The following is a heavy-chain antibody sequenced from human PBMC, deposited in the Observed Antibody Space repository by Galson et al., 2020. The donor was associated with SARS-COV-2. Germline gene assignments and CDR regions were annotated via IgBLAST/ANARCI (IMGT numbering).Heavy chain of an antibody. V-gene: IGHV3-48*03. Sequence: GESLKISCVASGFSFNTYDMNWVRQGPGKGLEWMSFIGPSGSTRYYAGSVMGRFTVSRDNAKNSLYLQMNNLRAEDTAVYYCARADLWSGSGGDAFDIWGQGTMVTVSS. CDR3: ARADLWSGSGGDAFDI. CDR1: GFSFNTYD. D-gene: IGHD3-3*01. CDR2: IGPSGSTR. J-gene: IGHJ3*02.